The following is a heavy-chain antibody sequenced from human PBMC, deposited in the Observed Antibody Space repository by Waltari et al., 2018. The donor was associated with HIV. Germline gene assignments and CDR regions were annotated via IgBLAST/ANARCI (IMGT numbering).Heavy chain of an antibody. CDR3: TRVSPYATYLDY. D-gene: IGHD4-17*01. V-gene: IGHV3-49*04. CDR1: GFTFGDSA. CDR2: MRSKTYGGTT. J-gene: IGHJ4*02. Sequence: EVQLVGFGGGLVQPGRSVRLTCTDSGFTFGDSAMSWVRLAPGKGLEWVGFMRSKTYGGTTEYAASVKGGFTIARDHSKSTAYLQMKSMKTDDTALYYCTRVSPYATYLDYWRQGTLVTVSS.